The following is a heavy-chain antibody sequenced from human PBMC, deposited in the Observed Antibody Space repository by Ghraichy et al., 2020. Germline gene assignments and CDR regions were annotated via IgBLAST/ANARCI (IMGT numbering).Heavy chain of an antibody. J-gene: IGHJ5*02. CDR1: GGSISSGGYY. CDR2: IYYSGST. CDR3: ARVIAYYDFWSGSNWFDP. Sequence: SETLSLTCTVSGGSISSGGYYWSWIRQHPGKGLEWIGYIYYSGSTYYNPSLKSRVTISVDTSKNQFSLKLSSVTAADTAVYYCARVIAYYDFWSGSNWFDPWGQGTLVTVSS. V-gene: IGHV4-31*03. D-gene: IGHD3-3*01.